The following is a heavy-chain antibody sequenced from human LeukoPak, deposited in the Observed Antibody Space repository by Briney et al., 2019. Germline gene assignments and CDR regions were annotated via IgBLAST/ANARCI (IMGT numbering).Heavy chain of an antibody. J-gene: IGHJ6*03. Sequence: ASVKVSCKASGYTFTSYAMHWVRQAPGQRLEWIGWINAGNGNTNYSQAFQGRVTITRDTAASTAYMELSSLRSEDMAVYYCARGPYYYDSSGPTYYYYMDVWGKGTTVTVSS. CDR1: GYTFTSYA. V-gene: IGHV1-3*03. CDR3: ARGPYYYDSSGPTYYYYMDV. CDR2: INAGNGNT. D-gene: IGHD3-22*01.